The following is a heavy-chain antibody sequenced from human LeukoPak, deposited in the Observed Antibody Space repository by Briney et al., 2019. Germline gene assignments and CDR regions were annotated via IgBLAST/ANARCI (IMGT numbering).Heavy chain of an antibody. CDR1: GYTFTSYA. CDR2: INASNGNT. V-gene: IGHV1-3*03. D-gene: IGHD3-10*01. CDR3: AKGSGLNYYYYMDV. Sequence: GASVKVSCKASGYTFTSYAMHWVRQAPGQRLEWMGWINASNGNTKYSQEFQGRVTITRDTSASTAYMELSSLRSEDMAVYYCAKGSGLNYYYYMDVWGKGTTVTVSS. J-gene: IGHJ6*03.